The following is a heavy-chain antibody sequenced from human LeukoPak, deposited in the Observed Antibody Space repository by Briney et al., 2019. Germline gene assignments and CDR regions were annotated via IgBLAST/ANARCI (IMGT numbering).Heavy chain of an antibody. Sequence: PGGSLRLSCAASGFTFSGHGMHWVRQAPGKGLEWVAVIWYDGSNKYYADSVKGRFTISRDNSKSRLYLQVNSLRAEDTAVYYCATHSGNYPRGYFDYWGQGTLVTVSS. CDR3: ATHSGNYPRGYFDY. CDR1: GFTFSGHG. CDR2: IWYDGSNK. J-gene: IGHJ4*02. V-gene: IGHV3-33*01. D-gene: IGHD1-26*01.